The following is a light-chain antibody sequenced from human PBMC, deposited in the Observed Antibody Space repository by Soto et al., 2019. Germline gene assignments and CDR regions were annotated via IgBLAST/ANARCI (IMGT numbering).Light chain of an antibody. Sequence: QSALTQPASVSGSPGQSITISCTGTSSDVGYYNYVSWYQQHPAKAPKLIIYDVGRRPSGVSDRFSGSKSGNTASLTISGLQPEDEADYYCCSYTTSGTRVFGTGTQLTVL. V-gene: IGLV2-14*03. CDR2: DVG. J-gene: IGLJ1*01. CDR1: SSDVGYYNY. CDR3: CSYTTSGTRV.